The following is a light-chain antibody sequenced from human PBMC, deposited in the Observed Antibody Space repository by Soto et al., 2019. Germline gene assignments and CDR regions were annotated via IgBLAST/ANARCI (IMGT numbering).Light chain of an antibody. CDR3: QQRSSWPPPT. CDR2: DAS. V-gene: IGKV3-11*01. J-gene: IGKJ4*01. Sequence: IVLTQSPATLSLSPGERATLSCRASESVGNYLAWYQEKPGQAPRLLIYDASNRATGIPPRFSGSGSGTDFPLTISRLEPEDFAVYYCQQRSSWPPPTFGGGTKVEI. CDR1: ESVGNY.